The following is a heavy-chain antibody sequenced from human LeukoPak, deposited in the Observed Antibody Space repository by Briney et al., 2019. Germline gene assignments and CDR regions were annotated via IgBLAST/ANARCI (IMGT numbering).Heavy chain of an antibody. CDR3: ARGLAARDIDY. CDR2: INPSSGGS. D-gene: IGHD2-15*01. Sequence: ASVKVSCKVSGYTFTDYYLHWVRQAPGQGLEWMGRINPSSGGSNHAQNFQGRVTMTRDTSISTAYMEVSSLRNDDTAVYYCARGLAARDIDYWGQGTLVTVSS. CDR1: GYTFTDYY. J-gene: IGHJ4*02. V-gene: IGHV1-2*06.